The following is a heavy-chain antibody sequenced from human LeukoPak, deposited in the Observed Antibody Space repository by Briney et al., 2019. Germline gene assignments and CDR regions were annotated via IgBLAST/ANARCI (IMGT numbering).Heavy chain of an antibody. J-gene: IGHJ4*02. CDR3: ARDLQVVAAAGRLVDY. D-gene: IGHD6-13*01. CDR1: GFSFSRYW. CDR2: ISSSSSYI. V-gene: IGHV3-21*01. Sequence: GGSLRLSCAASGFSFSRYWMSWVRQAPGKGLEWVSSISSSSSYIYYADSVKGRFTISRDNAKNSLYLQMNSLRAEDTAVYYCARDLQVVAAAGRLVDYWGQGTLVTVSS.